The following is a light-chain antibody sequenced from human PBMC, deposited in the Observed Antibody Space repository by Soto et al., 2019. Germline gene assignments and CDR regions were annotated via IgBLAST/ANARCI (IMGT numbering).Light chain of an antibody. CDR2: EVS. CDR1: SSDVGNYKY. V-gene: IGLV2-14*01. CDR3: LSYTSSGTYV. Sequence: QSVLTQPASVSGSPGQSITISCTGTSSDVGNYKYASWYQQHPGKAPKLIIYEVSNRPSGVSDRFSGSKSGNTASLTISGLQAEDETDYYCLSYTSSGTYVFGTGTKLTVL. J-gene: IGLJ1*01.